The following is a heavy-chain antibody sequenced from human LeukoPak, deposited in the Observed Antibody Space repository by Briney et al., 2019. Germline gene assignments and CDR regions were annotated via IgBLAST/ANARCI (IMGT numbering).Heavy chain of an antibody. V-gene: IGHV5-51*01. CDR1: GYSFTSYW. Sequence: GESLKISCKGSGYSFTSYWIGWVRQMPGEGLEWMGIIYPGDSDTRYSPSFQGQVTISADKSFSTAYLQWSSLKASDTAMYYCARINHHCSTSCYAADYWGQGTLVTVSS. D-gene: IGHD2-2*01. CDR3: ARINHHCSTSCYAADY. J-gene: IGHJ4*02. CDR2: IYPGDSDT.